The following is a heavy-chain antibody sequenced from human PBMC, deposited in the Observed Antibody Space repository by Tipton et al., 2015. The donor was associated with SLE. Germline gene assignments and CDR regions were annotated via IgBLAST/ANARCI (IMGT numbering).Heavy chain of an antibody. CDR1: GGSISSYY. CDR3: AREIGSEAFDI. D-gene: IGHD2-15*01. J-gene: IGHJ3*02. CDR2: IYYSGTT. V-gene: IGHV4-59*01. Sequence: TLSLTCTVSGGSISSYYWSWIRQPPGKGLEWIGYIYYSGTTNYNPSLKSRVTISVDTSKNQFSLKLSSVTAADTAVYYCAREIGSEAFDIWGQGTKVTVSS.